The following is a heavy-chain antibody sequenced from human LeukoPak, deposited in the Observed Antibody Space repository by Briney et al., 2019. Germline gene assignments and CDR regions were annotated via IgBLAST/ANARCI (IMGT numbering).Heavy chain of an antibody. J-gene: IGHJ6*03. Sequence: PGGCLRLSCSAAGLTVISYLIRSGPQAPGRGRGWVANIKQDGSEKYYVDSVQRRFTISRDNAKNSLYLQLSSLRPQGTGVYYCARDPVSPLAIATAGAGYMDVWGKGPTVLVSS. V-gene: IGHV3-7*01. CDR1: GLTVISYL. CDR2: IKQDGSEK. CDR3: ARDPVSPLAIATAGAGYMDV. D-gene: IGHD6-13*01.